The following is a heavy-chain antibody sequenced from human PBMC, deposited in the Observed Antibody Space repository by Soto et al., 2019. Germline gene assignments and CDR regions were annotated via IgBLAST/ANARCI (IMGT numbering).Heavy chain of an antibody. J-gene: IGHJ4*02. D-gene: IGHD1-7*01. CDR3: AKAEELRYDY. CDR1: GFTFSSYA. V-gene: IGHV3-30*04. Sequence: PGGSLRLSCAASGFTFSSYAMHWVRQAPGKGLEWVAVISYDGSNKYYADSVKGRFTISRDNSKNTLYLQMNSLRAEDTAVYYCAKAEELRYDYWGQGTLVTVSS. CDR2: ISYDGSNK.